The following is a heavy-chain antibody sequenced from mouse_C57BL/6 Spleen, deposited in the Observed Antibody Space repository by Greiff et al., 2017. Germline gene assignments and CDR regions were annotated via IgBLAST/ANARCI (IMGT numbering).Heavy chain of an antibody. J-gene: IGHJ1*03. CDR2: IDPSDSYT. CDR3: AKGLRERYFDV. Sequence: VQLQQSGAELVRPGTSVKLSCKASGYTFTSYWMHWVKQRPGQGLEWIGVIDPSDSYTNYNQKFKGKATLTVDTSSSTAYMQLSSLTSEDSAVYCCAKGLRERYFDVWGTGTTVTVSS. D-gene: IGHD1-1*01. V-gene: IGHV1-59*01. CDR1: GYTFTSYW.